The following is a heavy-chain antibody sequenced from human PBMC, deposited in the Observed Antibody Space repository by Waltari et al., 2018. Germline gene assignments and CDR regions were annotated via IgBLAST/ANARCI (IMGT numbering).Heavy chain of an antibody. CDR3: ARGVGGGYSPGEAFDI. CDR2: INPNSGGT. Sequence: QVQLVQSGAEVKKPGASVKVSCKASGYTFTGYSMHWVRQAPGQGLGWMGRINPNSGGTNYAQKFQGRVTMTRDTSISTAYMELSRLRSDDTAVYYCARGVGGGYSPGEAFDIWGQGTMVTVSS. CDR1: GYTFTGYS. D-gene: IGHD2-15*01. V-gene: IGHV1-2*06. J-gene: IGHJ3*02.